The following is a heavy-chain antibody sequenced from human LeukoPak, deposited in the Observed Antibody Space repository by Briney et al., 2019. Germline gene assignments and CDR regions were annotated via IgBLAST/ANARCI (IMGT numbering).Heavy chain of an antibody. CDR1: GFTFSSYW. J-gene: IGHJ4*02. CDR2: IKQDGSEK. CDR3: AREGSTMVRGVPGDFDY. D-gene: IGHD3-10*01. Sequence: PGGSLRLSCAASGFTFSSYWMSWVRQAPGKGLEWVANIKQDGSEKYYVDSVKGRFTISRDNAKNSLYLQMNSLRAEDTAVYYCAREGSTMVRGVPGDFDYWGQGTLVTVSS. V-gene: IGHV3-7*01.